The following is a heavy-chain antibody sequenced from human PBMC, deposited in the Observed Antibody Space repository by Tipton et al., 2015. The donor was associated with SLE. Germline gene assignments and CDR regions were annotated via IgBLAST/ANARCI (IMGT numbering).Heavy chain of an antibody. CDR2: IYYTGST. Sequence: TLSLTCTVSGGSISSYYWSWIRQPPGKGLEWIGYIYYTGSTYYNPSLKSRVTISVDTSKNQFSLKLSSVTAADTAVYYCARPGVAGPYYFDYWGQGTLVTVSS. CDR1: GGSISSYY. V-gene: IGHV4-59*12. J-gene: IGHJ4*02. CDR3: ARPGVAGPYYFDY. D-gene: IGHD6-19*01.